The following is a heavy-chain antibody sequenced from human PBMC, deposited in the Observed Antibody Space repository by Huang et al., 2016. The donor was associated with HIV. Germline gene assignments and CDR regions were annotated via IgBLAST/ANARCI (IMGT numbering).Heavy chain of an antibody. Sequence: QVQLVESGGGVVQPGGSLRLSCTASGFTFGSFGMHWVRQAPGKGLEWVAFIRYDGNNYYYADSVRGRFTISRDKSKDTLYLQMNRLRPDDSAVYYCAKDLTYTFGRHFDYWGRGTLVTVSS. CDR3: AKDLTYTFGRHFDY. CDR2: IRYDGNNY. V-gene: IGHV3-30*02. CDR1: GFTFGSFG. D-gene: IGHD3-3*01. J-gene: IGHJ4*02.